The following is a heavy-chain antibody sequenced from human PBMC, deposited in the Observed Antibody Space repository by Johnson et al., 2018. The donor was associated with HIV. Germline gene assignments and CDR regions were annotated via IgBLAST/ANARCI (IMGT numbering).Heavy chain of an antibody. CDR3: TRDTYIHRATITESAFDI. Sequence: VQLVESGGGLVQPGRSLRLSCAASGFTFDDYAMNWVRQAPGKGLEWVSGISWNSGSIAYADSVKGRFTISRDNAKKSLYLQMNSLRAEDTALYYCTRDTYIHRATITESAFDIWGQGTMVTVSS. D-gene: IGHD5-24*01. J-gene: IGHJ3*02. V-gene: IGHV3-9*01. CDR1: GFTFDDYA. CDR2: ISWNSGSI.